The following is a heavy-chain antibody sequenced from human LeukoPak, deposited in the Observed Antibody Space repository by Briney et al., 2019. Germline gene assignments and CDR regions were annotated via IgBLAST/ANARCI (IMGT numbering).Heavy chain of an antibody. D-gene: IGHD5-24*01. CDR2: IKQDGDEK. J-gene: IGHJ3*02. V-gene: IGHV3-7*01. CDR1: GFNFGNYW. Sequence: PGGSLRLSCAGSGFNFGNYWMSWVRQTPGKGLEWVANIKQDGDEKFYVDSVRGRFNIFRENAKNSLYLQMNSLRAEDTAVYYCARARRDGNTGLAFDMWGEGTMVTVSS. CDR3: ARARRDGNTGLAFDM.